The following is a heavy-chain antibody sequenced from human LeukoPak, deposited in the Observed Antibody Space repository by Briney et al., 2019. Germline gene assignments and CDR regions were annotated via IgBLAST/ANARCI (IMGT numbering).Heavy chain of an antibody. CDR2: IIPIFGTA. CDR3: ARDQFYGSGRGWFDP. V-gene: IGHV1-69*05. Sequence: SVKVSCKASGGTFSSYAISWVRQAPGQGLEWMGRIIPIFGTADYAQKFQGRVTITTDESTSTAYMELSSLRSEDTAVYYCARDQFYGSGRGWFDPWGQGTLVTVSS. CDR1: GGTFSSYA. J-gene: IGHJ5*02. D-gene: IGHD3-10*01.